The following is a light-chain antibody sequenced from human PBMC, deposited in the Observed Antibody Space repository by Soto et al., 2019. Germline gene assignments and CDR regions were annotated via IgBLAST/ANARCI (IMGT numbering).Light chain of an antibody. CDR2: GAS. CDR3: QKYTNWHTVK. J-gene: IGKJ1*01. Sequence: EILMTQSPSTLSVSPGERSTLSCRASQSVSSNLAWYQQKPGQAPRLLIYGASTRATGIPARFSGSGSGKEFKLTIRRLKSEDFEVYYCQKYTNWHTVKFGQGKKV. CDR1: QSVSSN. V-gene: IGKV3-15*01.